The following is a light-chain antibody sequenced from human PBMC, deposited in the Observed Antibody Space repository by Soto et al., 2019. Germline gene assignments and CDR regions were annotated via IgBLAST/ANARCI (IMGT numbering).Light chain of an antibody. J-gene: IGLJ2*01. CDR3: AAWDDSLSGPV. Sequence: LTQPPSASGTPGQRVTISCSGSSSNIGSNYVYWYQQLAGAAPKLLIYLNDQRPSGVPDRFSGSKSGTSASLAISGLRSEDEAEYHCAAWDDSLSGPVFGGGTKVTVL. CDR2: LND. V-gene: IGLV1-47*02. CDR1: SSNIGSNY.